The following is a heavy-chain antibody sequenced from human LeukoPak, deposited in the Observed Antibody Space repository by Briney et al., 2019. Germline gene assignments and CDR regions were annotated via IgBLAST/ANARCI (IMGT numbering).Heavy chain of an antibody. J-gene: IGHJ6*04. CDR3: ATDLRLRSSYYYHYGMDV. CDR1: GYTLTELS. CDR2: FDPEDGET. D-gene: IGHD4-17*01. Sequence: ASVKVSCKVSGYTLTELSMHWVRQAPGKGLEWMGGFDPEDGETIYAQKFQGRVAMTEDTSTDTAYMELSSLRSEDTAVYYCATDLRLRSSYYYHYGMDVWGKGTTVTVSS. V-gene: IGHV1-24*01.